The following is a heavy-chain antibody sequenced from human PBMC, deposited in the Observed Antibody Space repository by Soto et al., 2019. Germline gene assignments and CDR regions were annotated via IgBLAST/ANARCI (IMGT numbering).Heavy chain of an antibody. CDR2: ISTYNGNT. V-gene: IGHV1-18*01. J-gene: IGHJ4*02. CDR1: GYTFTNYG. CDR3: ARDRAYCSTSTCYFEADY. Sequence: QVQLVQSGAEVEKPGASVKVSCKASGYTFTNYGISWVRQAPGQGLEWMGWISTYNGNTNYAQKLQGRVTMATDTSTSTVYMERRSLRFDDTAVYYCARDRAYCSTSTCYFEADYWGQGTLVTVSS. D-gene: IGHD2-2*01.